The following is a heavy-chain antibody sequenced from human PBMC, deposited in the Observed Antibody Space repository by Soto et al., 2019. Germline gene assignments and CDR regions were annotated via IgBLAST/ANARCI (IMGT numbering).Heavy chain of an antibody. J-gene: IGHJ6*02. D-gene: IGHD6-19*01. CDR1: GFTFSSYG. CDR2: ISYDESNK. CDR3: ARDVVVAGKDYGMDV. V-gene: IGHV3-30*03. Sequence: QVQLVESGGGVVQPGRSLRLSCAASGFTFSSYGMHWVRQAPGKGLEWVAVISYDESNKHYADSVKGRFTISRDNSKNTLYLQMNSLRAEDTAVYYCARDVVVAGKDYGMDVWGQGTTVTVSS.